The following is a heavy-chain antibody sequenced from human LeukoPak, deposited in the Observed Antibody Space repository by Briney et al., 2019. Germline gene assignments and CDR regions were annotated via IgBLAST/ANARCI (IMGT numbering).Heavy chain of an antibody. CDR2: IYTSGST. V-gene: IGHV4-4*07. CDR1: GGSISSYY. Sequence: SETLSLTCTVSGGSISSYYWSWIRQPAGKGLEWIGRIYTSGSTNYNPSLKSRVTMSVDTSKNQFSLKLSSVTAADTAVYYCAREGETTVTTFGGYYYGMDVWGQGTTVTVSS. J-gene: IGHJ6*02. CDR3: AREGETTVTTFGGYYYGMDV. D-gene: IGHD4-17*01.